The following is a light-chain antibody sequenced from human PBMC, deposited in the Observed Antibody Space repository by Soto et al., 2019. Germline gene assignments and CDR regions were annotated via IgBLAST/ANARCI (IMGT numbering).Light chain of an antibody. J-gene: IGLJ1*01. Sequence: QSVLAPPSPFSLSHRQSISISSPETNNDVGSYNLVSWYQQHPGKAPKLVIYKGSERPSGVSNRFSGSKSGNTASLTISGLQAEDDADYYCCSYAGSITFYVFGTGTKVTVL. CDR2: KGS. CDR3: CSYAGSITFYV. V-gene: IGLV2-23*01. CDR1: NNDVGSYNL.